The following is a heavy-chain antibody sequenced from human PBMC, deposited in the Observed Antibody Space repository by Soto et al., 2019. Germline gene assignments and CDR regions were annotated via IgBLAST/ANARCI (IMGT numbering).Heavy chain of an antibody. D-gene: IGHD2-8*01. CDR3: GGVFVVTPQFDY. V-gene: IGHV3-21*01. CDR2: ISSSSSYT. J-gene: IGHJ4*02. Sequence: AGSLRLSCTASGVTFSTYSMNWVRQAPGRGLEWVSCISSSSSYTYYADSVRGRFTVSRDNGKNSLYLQMNSLRAEDTAVYYCGGVFVVTPQFDYWGQGTLVTVSS. CDR1: GVTFSTYS.